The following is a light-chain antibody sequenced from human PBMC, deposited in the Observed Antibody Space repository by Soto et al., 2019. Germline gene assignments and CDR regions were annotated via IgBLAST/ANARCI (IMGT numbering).Light chain of an antibody. J-gene: IGKJ1*01. Sequence: VLTQSPATLSLSPGGRASLSCSASQSINTKIAWYQLKPGQAPRLLIYDASIRATGIPARFSGSGSGTEFSLTINSLQSEDFGVYFCQQYDQWWTFGQGTKVE. V-gene: IGKV3-15*01. CDR2: DAS. CDR3: QQYDQWWT. CDR1: QSINTK.